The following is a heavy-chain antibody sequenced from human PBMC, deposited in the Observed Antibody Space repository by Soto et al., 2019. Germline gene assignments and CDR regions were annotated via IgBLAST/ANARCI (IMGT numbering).Heavy chain of an antibody. CDR2: ISAYNGNT. Sequence: GASVKVSCKASGYTFTSYGISWVRQAPGQGLEWMGWISAYNGNTNYAQKLQGRVTMTTDTSTSTAYMELRSLRSDDTAVYYCARSPAYCTNGVCYNNWFDPWGQGTLVTVSS. CDR3: ARSPAYCTNGVCYNNWFDP. CDR1: GYTFTSYG. D-gene: IGHD2-8*01. J-gene: IGHJ5*02. V-gene: IGHV1-18*01.